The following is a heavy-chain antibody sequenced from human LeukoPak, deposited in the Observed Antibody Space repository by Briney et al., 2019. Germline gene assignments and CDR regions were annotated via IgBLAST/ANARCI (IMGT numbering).Heavy chain of an antibody. V-gene: IGHV3-21*01. J-gene: IGHJ3*02. Sequence: GGSLRLSCAASGFTFSSYSMNWVRQAPGKGLEWVSSISSSSSYIYYADSVKGRFTISRDNAKNSLYLQMNSLRAEDTAVYYCARDQYDISGPLGDAFDIWGQGTMVTVSS. CDR3: ARDQYDISGPLGDAFDI. CDR1: GFTFSSYS. CDR2: ISSSSSYI. D-gene: IGHD3-22*01.